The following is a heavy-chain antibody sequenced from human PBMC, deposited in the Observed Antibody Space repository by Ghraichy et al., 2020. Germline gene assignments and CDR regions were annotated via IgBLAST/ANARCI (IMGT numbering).Heavy chain of an antibody. V-gene: IGHV3-23*01. CDR3: ARAPTQYSGAYFDY. J-gene: IGHJ4*02. Sequence: SCAVSGFTFRIYAMTWVRQAPGKGLEWVSTISDSGGSTYYADSVKGRFTISRDSSRNTLFLQMNSLRVEDTAVYYCARAPTQYSGAYFDYWGQGALVTVSS. D-gene: IGHD1-26*01. CDR1: GFTFRIYA. CDR2: ISDSGGST.